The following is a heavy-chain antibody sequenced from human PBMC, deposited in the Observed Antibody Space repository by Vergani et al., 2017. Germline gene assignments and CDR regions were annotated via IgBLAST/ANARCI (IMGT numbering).Heavy chain of an antibody. Sequence: EVQLVESGGGLVKPGGSLRLSCAASGFTFSSYSMNWVRQAPGKGLEWVSSISSSSNYIYYADSVKGRFTISRDNAKNSLYLQMNSLRAEDTAVYYCAKDRGNYYDSSGYFDYWGQGTLVTVSS. J-gene: IGHJ4*02. CDR2: ISSSSNYI. CDR1: GFTFSSYS. D-gene: IGHD3-22*01. CDR3: AKDRGNYYDSSGYFDY. V-gene: IGHV3-21*01.